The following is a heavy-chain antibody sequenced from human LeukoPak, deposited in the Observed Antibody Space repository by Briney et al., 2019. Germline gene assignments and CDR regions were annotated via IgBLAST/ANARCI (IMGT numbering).Heavy chain of an antibody. Sequence: SETLSLTCTVSGGSISSGGYYWSWIRQHPGKSLEWIGYIYYSGSTYYNPSLKSRVTISVDTSKNQFSLKLSSVTAADTAVYYCASTQYCSSTSCWWFDPWGQGTLVTVSS. D-gene: IGHD2-2*01. CDR2: IYYSGST. V-gene: IGHV4-31*03. CDR3: ASTQYCSSTSCWWFDP. CDR1: GGSISSGGYY. J-gene: IGHJ5*02.